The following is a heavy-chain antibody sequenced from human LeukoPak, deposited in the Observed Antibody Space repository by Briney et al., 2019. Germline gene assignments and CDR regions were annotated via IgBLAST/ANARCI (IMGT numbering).Heavy chain of an antibody. CDR2: IYHSGST. V-gene: IGHV4-59*08. D-gene: IGHD1-26*01. CDR3: ASVGGSYFAFDI. J-gene: IGHJ3*02. CDR1: GGSISSYY. Sequence: SETLSLTCTVSGGSISSYYWSWIRQPPGKGLEWIGSIYHSGSTYYNPSLKSQVTISVDTSKNQFSLKLSSVTAADTAVYYCASVGGSYFAFDIWGQGTMVTVSS.